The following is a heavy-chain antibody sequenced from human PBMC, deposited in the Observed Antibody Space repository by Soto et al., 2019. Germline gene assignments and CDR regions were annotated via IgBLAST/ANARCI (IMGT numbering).Heavy chain of an antibody. Sequence: PXESLTISRKDSGDSFTATGIAWVRQMPGKGLAWMWVIFSGDSQTKYSPSFQVQVTISGDKFIKPAYLQWSSLNASDTAMYYCARHFPGFDYLCQGTLVTTPS. CDR1: GDSFTATG. CDR3: ARHFPGFDY. CDR2: IFSGDSQT. V-gene: IGHV5-51*01. J-gene: IGHJ4*02.